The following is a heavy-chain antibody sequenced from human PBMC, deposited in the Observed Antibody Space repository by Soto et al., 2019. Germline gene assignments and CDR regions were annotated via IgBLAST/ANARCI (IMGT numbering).Heavy chain of an antibody. Sequence: QVQLVQSGAEVKKPGASVKVSCKASGYTFTSYGISWVRQAPGQGLEWMGWISAYNGNTNYAQKLQGRVTMTTDTSTSTAYMERRSLRSDDTAVYYCARVVYYYGSGSYYAFDYWGQGTLVTVSS. CDR2: ISAYNGNT. J-gene: IGHJ4*02. V-gene: IGHV1-18*01. CDR1: GYTFTSYG. D-gene: IGHD3-10*01. CDR3: ARVVYYYGSGSYYAFDY.